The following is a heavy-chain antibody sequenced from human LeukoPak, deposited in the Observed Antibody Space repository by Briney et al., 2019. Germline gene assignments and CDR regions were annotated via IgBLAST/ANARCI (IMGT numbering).Heavy chain of an antibody. CDR3: ARHSAYCGGDCYQGAFDI. CDR1: GYSISSGYY. V-gene: IGHV4-38-2*02. Sequence: PSETLSLTCTVSGYSISSGYYWGWIRQPPGKGLEWIGSIYHSRSTYYNPSLKSRVTISVDTSKNQFSLKLSSVTAADTAVYYCARHSAYCGGDCYQGAFDIWGQGTMVTVSS. J-gene: IGHJ3*02. CDR2: IYHSRST. D-gene: IGHD2-21*01.